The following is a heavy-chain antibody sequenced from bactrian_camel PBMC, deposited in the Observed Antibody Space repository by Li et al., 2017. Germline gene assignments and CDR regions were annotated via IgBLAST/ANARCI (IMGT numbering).Heavy chain of an antibody. D-gene: IGHD1*01. V-gene: IGHV3S40*01. CDR3: AAGEPRGGSCLLEYSNY. Sequence: VQLVESGGGPVQAGESLRLSCVASGFAGSNLYMAWFRQAPGKEREGVAAIDNAGSATYTYAVQGRFTISKDSAKNTLYLQMNSLKPEDTGMYYCAAGEPRGGSCLLEYSNYWGQGTQVTVS. CDR2: IDNAGSAT. CDR1: GFAGSNLY. J-gene: IGHJ4*01.